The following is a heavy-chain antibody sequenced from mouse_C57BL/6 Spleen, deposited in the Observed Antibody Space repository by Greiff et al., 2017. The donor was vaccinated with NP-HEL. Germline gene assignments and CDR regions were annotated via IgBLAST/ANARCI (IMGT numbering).Heavy chain of an antibody. D-gene: IGHD1-1*01. CDR2: ISNGGGST. V-gene: IGHV5-12*01. CDR1: GFTFSDYY. CDR3: ARPSSYYYGSGGFAY. J-gene: IGHJ3*01. Sequence: EVQLMESGGGLVQPGGSLKLSCAASGFTFSDYYMYWVRQTPEKRLEWVASISNGGGSTYYPDTVKGRFTISRDNAKNTLYLQMSRLKSEDTAMYYCARPSSYYYGSGGFAYWGQGTLVTVSA.